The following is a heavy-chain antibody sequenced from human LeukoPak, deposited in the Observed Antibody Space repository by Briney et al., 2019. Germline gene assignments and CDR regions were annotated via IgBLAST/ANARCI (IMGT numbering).Heavy chain of an antibody. CDR3: ARGPDYYDSSGSDYYGMDV. CDR2: INPSGGRT. D-gene: IGHD3-22*01. Sequence: GASVKVSCKASGYTFTNHYMHWVRQAPGQGLEWMGIINPSGGRTSYPQKFRGRVTMTRDTSTGTVYMELSSLRSEDTAVYYCARGPDYYDSSGSDYYGMDVWGQGTTVTVSS. V-gene: IGHV1-46*01. J-gene: IGHJ6*02. CDR1: GYTFTNHY.